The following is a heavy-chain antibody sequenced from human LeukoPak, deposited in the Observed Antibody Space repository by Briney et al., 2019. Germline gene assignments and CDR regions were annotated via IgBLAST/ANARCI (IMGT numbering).Heavy chain of an antibody. Sequence: PGRSLRLSCAASGFTLSNSPMHWVRQAPGKGLEWVAVIPPDGAEKYYADSVRGRFSVSRDNSKHTVSLQMNSLRAEDTAVYYCARQGGSLSYYLHYLDVWGKGTTVTVSS. J-gene: IGHJ6*03. CDR3: ARQGGSLSYYLHYLDV. CDR2: IPPDGAEK. CDR1: GFTLSNSP. D-gene: IGHD2/OR15-2a*01. V-gene: IGHV3-30*04.